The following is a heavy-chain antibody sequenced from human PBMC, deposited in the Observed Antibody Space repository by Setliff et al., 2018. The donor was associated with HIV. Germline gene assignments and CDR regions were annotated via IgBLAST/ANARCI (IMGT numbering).Heavy chain of an antibody. CDR3: ATVRIVGATEFDH. CDR1: GYTFTNYF. J-gene: IGHJ4*02. V-gene: IGHV1-69-2*01. D-gene: IGHD1-26*01. CDR2: VDPEDGET. Sequence: GASVKVSCKASGYTFTNYFMHWVRQAPGEGLEWVGRVDPEDGETRYAMKFQGSVTISADTSTDTTYLSLTSLRSQDTAVYYCATVRIVGATEFDHWGRGFLVTVSS.